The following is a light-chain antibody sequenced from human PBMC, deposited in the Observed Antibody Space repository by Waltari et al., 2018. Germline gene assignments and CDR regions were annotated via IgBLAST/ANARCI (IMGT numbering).Light chain of an antibody. CDR3: QTWGTGIRV. V-gene: IGLV4-69*01. CDR2: LNSDGSH. Sequence: QLVLTQSPSASASLGASVKLTCTLSSGHSSYAIAWHQQQPEKGPRYLMKLNSDGSHSKGDGIPGRFSGSRSGAERYLTNSSLQSEDEADYYCQTWGTGIRVFGGGTKLTVL. J-gene: IGLJ3*02. CDR1: SGHSSYA.